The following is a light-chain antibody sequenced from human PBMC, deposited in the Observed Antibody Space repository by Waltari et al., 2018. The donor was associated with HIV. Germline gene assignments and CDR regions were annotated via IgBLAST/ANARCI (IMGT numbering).Light chain of an antibody. Sequence: QSALTQPASVSGSPGQSITLSCTETSSGVENSNLVSWYQHFRGKAPKLLIYEVTKRPSGISSRFSSPKYGNTASLTIFDLQAEDEATYYCCSYGSSATFVVFGGGTSVTV. CDR2: EVT. CDR3: CSYGSSATFVV. CDR1: SSGVENSNL. J-gene: IGLJ2*01. V-gene: IGLV2-23*02.